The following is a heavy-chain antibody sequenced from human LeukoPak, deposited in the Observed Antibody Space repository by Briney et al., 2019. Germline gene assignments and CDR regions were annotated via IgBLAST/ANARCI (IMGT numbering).Heavy chain of an antibody. V-gene: IGHV4-31*03. CDR1: GGSISSGGYY. CDR2: IYHSGST. CDR3: ARWSSGYYYFDY. J-gene: IGHJ4*02. Sequence: SETLSLTCTVSGGSISSGGYYWSWIRQHPGKGLEWIGYIYHSGSTYYNPSLKSRVTISVDTSKNQFSLKLSSVTAADTAVYYCARWSSGYYYFDYWGQGTLVTVSS. D-gene: IGHD3-22*01.